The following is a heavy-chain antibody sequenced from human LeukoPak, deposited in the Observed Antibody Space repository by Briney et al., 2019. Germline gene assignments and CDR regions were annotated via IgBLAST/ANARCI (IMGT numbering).Heavy chain of an antibody. CDR3: TKRVKYGGTWDHFAD. J-gene: IGHJ4*02. CDR1: GFTFDNYR. V-gene: IGHV3-23*01. Sequence: PGGSLGLSCAASGFTFDNYRMSWVRQAPGKGLEWVSTVNADGGNTYYADSVKGRFTISRDNSKSTLILQMNSLRVEDTALYYCTKRVKYGGTWDHFADWGQGTLVTVSP. CDR2: VNADGGNT. D-gene: IGHD1-26*01.